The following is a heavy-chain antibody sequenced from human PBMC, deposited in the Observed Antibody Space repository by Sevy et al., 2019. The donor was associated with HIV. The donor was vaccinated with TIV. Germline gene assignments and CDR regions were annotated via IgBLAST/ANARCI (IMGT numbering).Heavy chain of an antibody. V-gene: IGHV1-2*06. CDR3: ARVAPRGSVDPPEPIDV. Sequence: ASVKVSCKASGYTFSGYNMHWVRQAPGQGLEWMGRMNSNRGGTQYAQRFQGRVTMTSDPSISTVYMEVSSLRFDDTAVYYCARVAPRGSVDPPEPIDVWGQGTAVTVSS. CDR1: GYTFSGYN. J-gene: IGHJ6*02. D-gene: IGHD1-1*01. CDR2: MNSNRGGT.